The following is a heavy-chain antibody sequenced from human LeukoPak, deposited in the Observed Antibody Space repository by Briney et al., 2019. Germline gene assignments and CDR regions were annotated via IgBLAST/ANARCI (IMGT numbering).Heavy chain of an antibody. CDR2: INHSGST. J-gene: IGHJ4*02. V-gene: IGHV4-34*01. D-gene: IGHD3-22*01. CDR3: ARSQRYYYDSSGYPFDY. CDR1: GGSFSGYY. Sequence: SETLSLTCAAYGGSFSGYYWSWIRQPPGKGLEWIGEINHSGSTNYNPSLKSRVTISVDTSKNQFSLKLSSVTAADTAVYYCARSQRYYYDSSGYPFDYWGQGTLVTVSS.